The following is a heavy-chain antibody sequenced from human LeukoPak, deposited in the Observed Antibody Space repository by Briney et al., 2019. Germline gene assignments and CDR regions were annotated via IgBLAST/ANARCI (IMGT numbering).Heavy chain of an antibody. D-gene: IGHD3-10*01. CDR1: GGSISSYY. J-gene: IGHJ4*02. V-gene: IGHV4-59*01. Sequence: PSETLSLTCTVSGGSISSYYWSWIRQPPGKGLEWIGYIYYSGSTNYNPSLKSRVTISVDTSKNQFSLKLSSVTAADTAVYYCARGVRGDFLYYFDYWGQGTLVTVSS. CDR3: ARGVRGDFLYYFDY. CDR2: IYYSGST.